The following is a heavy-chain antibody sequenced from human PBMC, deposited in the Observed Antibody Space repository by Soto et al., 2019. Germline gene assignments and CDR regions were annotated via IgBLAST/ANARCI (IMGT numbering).Heavy chain of an antibody. D-gene: IGHD1-26*01. J-gene: IGHJ5*02. CDR1: GGSINSYY. CDR3: ARGIYSKVGATIWFDP. V-gene: IGHV4-4*07. Sequence: ETLSLTCTVSGGSINSYYWSWIRQPAGKGLEWIGRIYTSGSTNYNPSLKSRVTMSVDTSKNRFSLKLSSVTAADTAVYYCARGIYSKVGATIWFDPWGQGTLVTVSS. CDR2: IYTSGST.